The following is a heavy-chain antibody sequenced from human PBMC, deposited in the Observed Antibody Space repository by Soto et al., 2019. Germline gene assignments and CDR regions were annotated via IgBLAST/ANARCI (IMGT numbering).Heavy chain of an antibody. Sequence: PGGSLRLSCAASGFTFSSYDMRWVRQAPGKGLEWVSSVSDSGGRTYYADSVKGRFTISRDNSRNTLYLEMNSLRAEDTAVYYCAKNAMTIVGPHKPSDHWGQGTLVTVSS. D-gene: IGHD3-22*01. J-gene: IGHJ4*02. V-gene: IGHV3-23*01. CDR3: AKNAMTIVGPHKPSDH. CDR2: VSDSGGRT. CDR1: GFTFSSYD.